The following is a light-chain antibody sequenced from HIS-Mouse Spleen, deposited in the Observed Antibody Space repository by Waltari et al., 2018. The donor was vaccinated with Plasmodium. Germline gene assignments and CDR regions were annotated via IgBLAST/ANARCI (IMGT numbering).Light chain of an antibody. CDR3: SSYAGSNNLV. CDR2: EVS. CDR1: SSAVGGYNS. J-gene: IGLJ2*01. Sequence: QSALTQPPSASGSPGQSLTIPCTGTSSAVGGYNSVPWYQQHPGQAPKLMIYEVSKRPSGVPDRFSGSKSGNTASLTVSGLQAEDEADYYCSSYAGSNNLVFGGGTKLTVL. V-gene: IGLV2-8*01.